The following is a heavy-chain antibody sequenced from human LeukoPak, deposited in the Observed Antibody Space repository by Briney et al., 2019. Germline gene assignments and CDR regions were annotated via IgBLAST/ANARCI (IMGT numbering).Heavy chain of an antibody. J-gene: IGHJ3*02. Sequence: TGGSLRLSCTTSGFDFTNYCMTWVRQAPGKGLVWVSAISGSGGSTYYADSVKGRFTISRDNSKNTLYLQMNSLRAEDTAVYYCANGGNHHDAFDIWGQGTMVTVSS. CDR3: ANGGNHHDAFDI. CDR1: GFDFTNYC. CDR2: ISGSGGST. D-gene: IGHD4-23*01. V-gene: IGHV3-23*01.